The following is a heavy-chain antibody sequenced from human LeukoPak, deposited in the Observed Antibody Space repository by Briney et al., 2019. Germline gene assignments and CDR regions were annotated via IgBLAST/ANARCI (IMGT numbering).Heavy chain of an antibody. V-gene: IGHV4-30-2*01. CDR3: ASQLYYYDSSGPFDY. J-gene: IGHJ4*02. CDR2: IYHSGST. CDR1: GGSISSGGYS. Sequence: SETLSLTCAVSGGSISSGGYSWSWIRQPPGKGLEWIGYIYHSGSTYYNPSPKSRVTISVDRSKNQFSLKLSSVTAADTAVYYCASQLYYYDSSGPFDYWGQGTLVTVSS. D-gene: IGHD3-22*01.